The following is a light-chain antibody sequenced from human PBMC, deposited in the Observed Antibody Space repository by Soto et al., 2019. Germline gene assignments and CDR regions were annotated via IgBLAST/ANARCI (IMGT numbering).Light chain of an antibody. CDR3: QQYNSYPYT. V-gene: IGKV1-5*03. CDR2: KAS. J-gene: IGKJ2*01. CDR1: QSISSW. Sequence: DIQMTQSPSTLSASVGDRVTITCRASQSISSWLAWYQQKPGKAPKLLIYKASSLESGVPSRFSGSGSGTEFSLLISSLQPDDVATYYCQQYNSYPYTFGQGTKLEIK.